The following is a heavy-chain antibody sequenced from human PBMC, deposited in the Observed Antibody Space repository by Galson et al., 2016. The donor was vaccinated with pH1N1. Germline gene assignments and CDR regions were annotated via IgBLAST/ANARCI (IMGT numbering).Heavy chain of an antibody. CDR3: ARGRYCNNRDCFMGIYS. CDR2: IKPNSGDT. D-gene: IGHD2-8*01. J-gene: IGHJ1*01. CDR1: GYTFTGYY. Sequence: SVKVSCKASGYTFTGYYIHWVRQAPGQGLEWMGWIKPNSGDTKYAQKFQGRVTMTRDTSISTAYMELSSLRSDDTAIYYCARGRYCNNRDCFMGIYSWGQGTLVTVSS. V-gene: IGHV1-2*02.